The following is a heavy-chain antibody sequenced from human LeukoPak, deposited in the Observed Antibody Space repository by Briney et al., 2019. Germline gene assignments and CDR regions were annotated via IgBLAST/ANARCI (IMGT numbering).Heavy chain of an antibody. CDR2: ISWNSGSI. CDR1: GFTFDDYA. CDR3: AKDIGVPAAIKYYYYGMDV. V-gene: IGHV3-9*01. D-gene: IGHD2-2*02. J-gene: IGHJ6*02. Sequence: GGSLRLSCAASGFTFDDYAMHWVRQAPGKGLEWVSGISWNSGSIGYADSVKGRFTVSRDNAKNSLYLQMNSLRAEDTALYYCAKDIGVPAAIKYYYYGMDVWGQGTTVTVSS.